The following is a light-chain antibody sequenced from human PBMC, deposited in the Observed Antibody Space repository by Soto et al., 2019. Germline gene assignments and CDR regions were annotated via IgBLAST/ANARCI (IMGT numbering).Light chain of an antibody. CDR2: KAS. CDR3: QHYNSYSEA. Sequence: DIQMTQSPSTLSGSVGDRVTITCRASQTISSWLAWYQQKQGKAPNLLIYKASTLKSGVPSRFSGSGSGTEVTLTISSLQPDDFSAYYCQHYNSYSEAFGQGTKVELK. V-gene: IGKV1-5*03. CDR1: QTISSW. J-gene: IGKJ1*01.